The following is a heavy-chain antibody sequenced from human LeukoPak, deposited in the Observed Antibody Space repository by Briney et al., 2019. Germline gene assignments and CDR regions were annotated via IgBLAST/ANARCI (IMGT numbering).Heavy chain of an antibody. V-gene: IGHV4-61*05. CDR1: GGSISSSSYY. D-gene: IGHD1-7*01. Sequence: PSETLSLTCTVSGGSISSSSYYWSWIRQPPGKGLEWIGHIYYSGSTNYNPSLKSRVTMSVDTSKNQFSLKLSSVTAADTAVYYCARLGTELRWYFDPWGRGTLVTVSS. CDR2: IYYSGST. J-gene: IGHJ2*01. CDR3: ARLGTELRWYFDP.